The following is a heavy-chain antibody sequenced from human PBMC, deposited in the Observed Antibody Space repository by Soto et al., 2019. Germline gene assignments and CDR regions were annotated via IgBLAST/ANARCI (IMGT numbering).Heavy chain of an antibody. J-gene: IGHJ4*02. CDR2: IYYSGST. Sequence: SETLSLTCTVSGGSISSYYWSWIRQPPGKGLEWIGYIYYSGSTNYNPSLKSRVNISVDTSKNQFSLKLSSVTAADTAVYYCARSGSGWLDYWGQGTLVTVSS. CDR3: ARSGSGWLDY. D-gene: IGHD6-19*01. V-gene: IGHV4-59*01. CDR1: GGSISSYY.